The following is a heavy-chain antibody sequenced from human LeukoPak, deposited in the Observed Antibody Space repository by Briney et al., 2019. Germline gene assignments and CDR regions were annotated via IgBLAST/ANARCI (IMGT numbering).Heavy chain of an antibody. CDR2: ISSSSNYI. J-gene: IGHJ4*02. CDR1: GFTFSSYS. Sequence: PGGSLRLSCAASGFTFSSYSMNWVRQAPGKGLEWVSSISSSSNYIYYADSVKGRFTISRDNAKNSLYLQMNSLRAEDTAVYYCARDEGESMGEGSRWGQGTLVTVSS. V-gene: IGHV3-21*01. D-gene: IGHD2-8*01. CDR3: ARDEGESMGEGSR.